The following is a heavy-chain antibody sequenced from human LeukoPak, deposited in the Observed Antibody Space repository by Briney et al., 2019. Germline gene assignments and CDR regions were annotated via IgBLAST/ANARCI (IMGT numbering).Heavy chain of an antibody. V-gene: IGHV1-2*02. CDR1: GYTFTGYY. J-gene: IGHJ4*02. CDR3: ASFQTAAAGQQDLDY. D-gene: IGHD6-13*01. CDR2: INPNSGDT. Sequence: ASVKVSCKASGYTFTGYYIHWVRQAPGQGLEWMGWINPNSGDTNYAQKFQGRVTMTRDTSISTAYMELSRLRSDDTAVYYCASFQTAAAGQQDLDYWGQGTLVTVSS.